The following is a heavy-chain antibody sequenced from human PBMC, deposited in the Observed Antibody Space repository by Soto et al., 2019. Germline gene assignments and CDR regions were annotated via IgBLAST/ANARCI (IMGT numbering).Heavy chain of an antibody. V-gene: IGHV1-18*01. CDR1: GYTFNSHA. CDR2: ISAYNGNT. Sequence: QVQLVQSGAEGKKPGASVKVSCKASGYTFNSHAISWVPQAPGQGLEWMGWISAYNGNTNYAQKLQGRVTMTTDTSTSTAYMELRSLRSDDTAVYYCASVVEHIVVVTAPRTSDIWRQGTMVTVSS. J-gene: IGHJ3*02. D-gene: IGHD2-21*02. CDR3: ASVVEHIVVVTAPRTSDI.